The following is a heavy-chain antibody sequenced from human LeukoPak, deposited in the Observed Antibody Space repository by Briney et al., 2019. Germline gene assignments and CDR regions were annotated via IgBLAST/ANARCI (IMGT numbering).Heavy chain of an antibody. V-gene: IGHV1-46*01. D-gene: IGHD2-21*02. CDR3: AREAVVTAAPDY. J-gene: IGHJ4*02. CDR2: VNPSGGST. Sequence: ASVKVSCKASGYTFTSYYMHWVRQAPGQGLEWMGIVNPSGGSTSYAQKFQGRVTMTRDTSTSTVYMELSSLRSEDTAVYYCAREAVVTAAPDYWGQGTLVTVSS. CDR1: GYTFTSYY.